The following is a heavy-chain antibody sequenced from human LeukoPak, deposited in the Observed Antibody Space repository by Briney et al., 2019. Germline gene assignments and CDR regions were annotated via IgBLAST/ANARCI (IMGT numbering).Heavy chain of an antibody. CDR2: INHSGST. Sequence: SETLSLTCAVYGGSFSGYYWRWLRQPPAKGLEWIGEINHSGSTNYNPSLKIRVIISVDTSKNQFSLKLSSVTAADTAVYYCARDFSFPYCGGDCYRPPIYNWFVPWGQGTLVTVSS. CDR3: ARDFSFPYCGGDCYRPPIYNWFVP. D-gene: IGHD2-21*02. V-gene: IGHV4-34*01. J-gene: IGHJ5*02. CDR1: GGSFSGYY.